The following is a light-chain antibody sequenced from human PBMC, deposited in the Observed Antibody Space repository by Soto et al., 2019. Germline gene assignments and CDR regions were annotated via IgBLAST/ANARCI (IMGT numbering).Light chain of an antibody. J-gene: IGKJ2*01. CDR3: QQYNNWPPYT. V-gene: IGKV3-15*01. CDR1: QSVNSD. Sequence: EIVMTQSPSTLSVSPGDRATLSCTASQSVNSDLAWYQQKPGQSPRLLIYGASTRATGVPARFSGSGSGTEFTLTITSLQSEDLAIYYCQQYNNWPPYTFGQGTKVDIK. CDR2: GAS.